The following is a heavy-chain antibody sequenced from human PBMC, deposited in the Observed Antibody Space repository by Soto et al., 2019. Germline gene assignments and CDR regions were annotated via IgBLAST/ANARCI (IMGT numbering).Heavy chain of an antibody. CDR1: GYTFTGYY. CDR3: ARLRAGSVFGVVIHNYYYGMDV. V-gene: IGHV1-2*02. Sequence: ASVKVSCKASGYTFTGYYMHWVRQAPGQGLEWMGWINPNSGGTNYAQKFQGRVTMTRDTSISTAYMELSRLRSDDTAVYYCARLRAGSVFGVVIHNYYYGMDVWGQGTTVTVSS. J-gene: IGHJ6*02. D-gene: IGHD3-3*01. CDR2: INPNSGGT.